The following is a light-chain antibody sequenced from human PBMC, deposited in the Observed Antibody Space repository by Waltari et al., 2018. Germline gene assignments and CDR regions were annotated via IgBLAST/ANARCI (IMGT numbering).Light chain of an antibody. CDR1: KVGDRY. CDR2: HYI. V-gene: IGLV3-1*01. CDR3: QAWDNSGAVI. Sequence: SLELTQPPSLSVSPGQTARITCSGDKVGDRYVCWFQQKPGQSPVLVISHYIKRPSGIPWRFSGFNSGSTATLTIRGPQSMDEADYYCQAWDNSGAVIFGGGTKLTVL. J-gene: IGLJ2*01.